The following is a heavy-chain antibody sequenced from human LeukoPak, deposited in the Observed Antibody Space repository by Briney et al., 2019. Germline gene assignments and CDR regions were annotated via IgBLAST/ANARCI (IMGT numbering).Heavy chain of an antibody. V-gene: IGHV3-23*01. D-gene: IGHD6-13*01. Sequence: PGGSLRLSCAASGFTFSSYAVSWVRQAPGKGLEWVSAISGSGGSTYSADSVKGRFTISRDNSKNTLYLQMNSLRAEDTAVYYCAIETPYSSSWPDYYYYGMDVWGQGTTVTASS. CDR2: ISGSGGST. CDR1: GFTFSSYA. CDR3: AIETPYSSSWPDYYYYGMDV. J-gene: IGHJ6*02.